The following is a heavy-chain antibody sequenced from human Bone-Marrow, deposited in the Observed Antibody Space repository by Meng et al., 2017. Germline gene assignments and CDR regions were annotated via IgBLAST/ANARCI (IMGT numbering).Heavy chain of an antibody. D-gene: IGHD3-22*01. CDR3: ATFLYDSSGYYYFVY. V-gene: IGHV3-11*04. Sequence: GRFTVSRDNTKNSLYLQMNSLRAEDTAVYYCATFLYDSSGYYYFVYWGQGTLVTVSS. J-gene: IGHJ4*02.